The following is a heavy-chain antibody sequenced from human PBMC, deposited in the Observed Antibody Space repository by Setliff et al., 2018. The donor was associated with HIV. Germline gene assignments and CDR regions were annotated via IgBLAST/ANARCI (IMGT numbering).Heavy chain of an antibody. V-gene: IGHV4-39*01. D-gene: IGHD3-22*01. J-gene: IGHJ4*02. CDR3: ARQHSESRDFDY. Sequence: RLSETLSLTCTVSGGSISTSSYYWGWIRQPPGKGLEWIGSIYESGSTYYNPSLNSRVSISVDTSKNKFSLKLSSVTAADTAVYYCARQHSESRDFDYWGQGTLVTVSS. CDR1: GGSISTSSYY. CDR2: IYESGST.